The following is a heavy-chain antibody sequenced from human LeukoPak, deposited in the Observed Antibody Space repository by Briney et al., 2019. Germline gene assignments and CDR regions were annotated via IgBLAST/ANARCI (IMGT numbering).Heavy chain of an antibody. CDR3: ARDSGSAGEVKFDP. CDR1: GYTFTGYY. CDR2: FNPDSGGT. D-gene: IGHD3-16*01. J-gene: IGHJ5*02. V-gene: IGHV1-2*02. Sequence: GASVKLSCKASGYTFTGYYMHWVRQAPGQGLEWMGWFNPDSGGTNYAQKFQGRVTMTRDTSISTAYMELDRLSFDDTAVYYCARDSGSAGEVKFDPWGQGTLVTVSS.